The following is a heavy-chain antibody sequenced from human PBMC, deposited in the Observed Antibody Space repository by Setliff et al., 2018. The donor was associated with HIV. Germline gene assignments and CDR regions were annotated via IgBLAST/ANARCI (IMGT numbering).Heavy chain of an antibody. CDR2: IKQDGSEK. CDR1: GFTFSSYW. Sequence: GGSLRLSCAASGFTFSSYWMSWVRQAPGKGLEWVANIKQDGSEKYYVDSVKGRFTISRDNAKNSLYLQMNSLRAEDTAVYYCARDSSYYYDSGGQTPGAFDIWGQGTMVTVSS. V-gene: IGHV3-7*01. D-gene: IGHD3-22*01. CDR3: ARDSSYYYDSGGQTPGAFDI. J-gene: IGHJ3*02.